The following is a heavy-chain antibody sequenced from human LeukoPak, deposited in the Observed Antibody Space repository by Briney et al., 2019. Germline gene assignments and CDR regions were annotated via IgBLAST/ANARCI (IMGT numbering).Heavy chain of an antibody. D-gene: IGHD3-10*01. CDR3: ARVYSANGYGSGYYDY. Sequence: PGGSLRLSCVASGFSFSTYDMNWVRQAPGKGLEWGSAITSTSNHINYADSVKGRFTISRDSANNSLYLQMNSLRAEHTAVYYCARVYSANGYGSGYYDYWGQGTLVTVSS. CDR2: ITSTSNHI. V-gene: IGHV3-21*01. J-gene: IGHJ4*02. CDR1: GFSFSTYD.